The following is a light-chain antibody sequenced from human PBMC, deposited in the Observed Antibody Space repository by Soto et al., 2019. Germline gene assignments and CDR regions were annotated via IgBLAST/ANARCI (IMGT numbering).Light chain of an antibody. CDR3: ISSTGSSTSYV. CDR1: MSYIGSYNY. Sequence: QSVLTQPASVSRSPGHSITISFSGTMSYIGSYNYFAWYQQFPGKTPKILIYGVSNRPSLVSSRFSGSKSGNTASLKISGLQAEDEADYYCISSTGSSTSYVFASWTKVTVL. J-gene: IGLJ1*01. CDR2: GVS. V-gene: IGLV2-14*01.